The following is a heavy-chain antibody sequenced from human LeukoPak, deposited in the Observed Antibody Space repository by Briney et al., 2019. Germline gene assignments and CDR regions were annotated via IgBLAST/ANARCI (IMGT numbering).Heavy chain of an antibody. CDR2: ISWNSGSI. CDR1: GLTFDDYA. CDR3: AKXYGSSXYHGFDY. D-gene: IGHD6-13*01. Sequence: PGGSLRLSCAASGLTFDDYAMHWVRQAPGKGLEWVSGISWNSGSIGYADSVKGRFTISRDNAKNSLYLQMNSLRAEGTALYYCAKXYGSSXYHGFDYWGQGTLVTVSS. V-gene: IGHV3-9*01. J-gene: IGHJ4*02.